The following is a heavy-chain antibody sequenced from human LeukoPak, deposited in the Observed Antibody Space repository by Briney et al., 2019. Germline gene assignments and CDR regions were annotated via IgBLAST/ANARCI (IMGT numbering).Heavy chain of an antibody. J-gene: IGHJ3*02. D-gene: IGHD3-10*01. CDR1: GGSISNYY. CDR3: ARNDGSGSYYNVAFDI. CDR2: ISYSGST. V-gene: IGHV4-59*01. Sequence: SETLSLTCTVSGGSISNYYWSWIRRPPGKGLEWIGYISYSGSTNYNPSLKSRITISVDTSKNQFSLKLSSVTAADTAMYYCARNDGSGSYYNVAFDIWGQGTMVTVSS.